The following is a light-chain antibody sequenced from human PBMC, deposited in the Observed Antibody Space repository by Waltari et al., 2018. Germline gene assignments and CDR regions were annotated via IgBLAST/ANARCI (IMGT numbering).Light chain of an antibody. CDR2: DVS. CDR3: CSFTSRSTWV. J-gene: IGLJ3*02. Sequence: QSALTQPASVSGSPGQSITLSFTGTSSYGRGYNYVSWYQQHPGKVPKLLIFDVSNRPSGVSNRFSGSKSGNTASLTISGLQAEDESDYYCCSFTSRSTWVFGGGTKLTVL. V-gene: IGLV2-14*01. CDR1: SSYGRGYNY.